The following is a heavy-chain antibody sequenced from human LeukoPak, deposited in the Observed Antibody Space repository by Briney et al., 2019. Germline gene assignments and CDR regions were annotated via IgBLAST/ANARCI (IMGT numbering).Heavy chain of an antibody. V-gene: IGHV4-4*07. J-gene: IGHJ5*02. CDR2: IYTSGST. D-gene: IGHD2-2*01. Sequence: SETLSLTCTVSGGSISSYYRSWIRQPAGKGLEWIWRIYTSGSTTYNPSLKSRVTMSVDTSTNQFSLKLSSVTAADTAVYYCARARLVVVVPAANLNWFDPWGQGTLVTVSS. CDR3: ARARLVVVVPAANLNWFDP. CDR1: GGSISSYY.